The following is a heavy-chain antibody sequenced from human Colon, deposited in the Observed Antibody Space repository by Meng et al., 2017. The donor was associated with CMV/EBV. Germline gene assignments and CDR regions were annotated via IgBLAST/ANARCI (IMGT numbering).Heavy chain of an antibody. D-gene: IGHD7-27*01. Sequence: GESLKISCAASGFTFTNAWMNWVRQAPGKGLEWVGRIKTKTDGGTTDYAAPVKGRFTISRDDSKSIAYLQMNSLKTENTAVYYCTRDLRLGIGLRYFDLWGRGTLVTVSS. CDR1: GFTFTNAW. CDR2: IKTKTDGGTT. CDR3: TRDLRLGIGLRYFDL. J-gene: IGHJ2*01. V-gene: IGHV3-15*01.